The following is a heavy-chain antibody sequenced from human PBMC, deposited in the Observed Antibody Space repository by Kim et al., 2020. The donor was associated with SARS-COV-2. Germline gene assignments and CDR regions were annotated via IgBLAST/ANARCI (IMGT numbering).Heavy chain of an antibody. CDR2: ISAYNGNT. CDR1: GYTFTSYG. Sequence: ASVKVSCKASGYTFTSYGISWVRQAPGQGLEWMGWISAYNGNTNYAQKLQGRVTMTTDTSTSTAYMELRSLRSDDTAVYYCARMPPTYCSSTSCYWGYRFDTWGQGTLVTVSS. J-gene: IGHJ5*02. CDR3: ARMPPTYCSSTSCYWGYRFDT. V-gene: IGHV1-18*04. D-gene: IGHD2-2*01.